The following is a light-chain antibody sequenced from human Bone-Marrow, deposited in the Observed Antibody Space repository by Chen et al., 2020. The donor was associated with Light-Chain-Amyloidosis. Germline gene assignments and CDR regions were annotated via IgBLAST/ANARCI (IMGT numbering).Light chain of an antibody. V-gene: IGLV3-21*02. CDR3: QVWDRSSDRPV. J-gene: IGLJ3*02. CDR2: DDS. CDR1: NIGSTS. Sequence: SYVLTQPSSVSVAPGQTATIACGGNNIGSTSVHWYQQTPGQAPLLVVYDDSDRHSGISERLSGSNYGNTAALSIIGVEAVDEADYYCQVWDRSSDRPVFGGVTKLTVL.